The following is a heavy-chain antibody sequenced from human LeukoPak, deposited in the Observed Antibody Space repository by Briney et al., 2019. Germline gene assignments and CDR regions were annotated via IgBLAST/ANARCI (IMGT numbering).Heavy chain of an antibody. V-gene: IGHV1-69*04. CDR1: GGTFSNYA. CDR3: ARESGTNYGLDV. Sequence: SVKVSCKASGGTFSNYAVSWVRQAPGQGLEWMGRIIPILGLSNYAQIFQGRVTNTADKSTGTASMELSSLRSEDTAVYYCARESGTNYGLDVWGQGTTVTVS. CDR2: IIPILGLS. J-gene: IGHJ6*02.